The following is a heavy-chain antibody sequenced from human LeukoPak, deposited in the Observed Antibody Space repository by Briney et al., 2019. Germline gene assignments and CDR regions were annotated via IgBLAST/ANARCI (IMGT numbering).Heavy chain of an antibody. CDR3: ARHGGVAAFDY. D-gene: IGHD6-19*01. J-gene: IGHJ4*02. CDR2: IFFTGNT. CDR1: GFTFSDYY. V-gene: IGHV4-59*08. Sequence: GSLRLSCAASGFTFSDYYMSWIRQPPGEALQWIGYIFFTGNTNYNPSLRSRVTISIDTSKNQFSLQLNSVTAADTAVYCCARHGGVAAFDYWGQGTLVTVSS.